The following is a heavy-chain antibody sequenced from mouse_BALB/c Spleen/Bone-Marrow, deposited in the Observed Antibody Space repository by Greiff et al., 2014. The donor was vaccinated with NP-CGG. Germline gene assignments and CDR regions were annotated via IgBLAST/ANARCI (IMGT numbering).Heavy chain of an antibody. Sequence: QVQLQQSGPGLVTPSQSLSITCTVSGFSLTSYGVHWIRQPPGKGLEWLGVIWAGGSTNYNSALMSRLSISKDNSKSQVFLKMNSLQTDDTAMYYCARYYYGFLDYWGQGTTLTGSS. CDR1: GFSLTSYG. CDR2: IWAGGST. J-gene: IGHJ2*01. D-gene: IGHD1-2*01. V-gene: IGHV2-9*02. CDR3: ARYYYGFLDY.